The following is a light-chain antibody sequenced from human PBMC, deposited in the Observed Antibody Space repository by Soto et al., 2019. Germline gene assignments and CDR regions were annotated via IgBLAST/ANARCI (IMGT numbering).Light chain of an antibody. CDR3: QQYGNSPLT. Sequence: ETVLTQSPGTLSLSPGEGATLSCRASQSVSSNFLAWYQQKPGQAPRLLLYGASSRATGIPDRFSGSGSGTDFTLTISRLEPEDFAVYYCQQYGNSPLTFGGGTKVEIK. V-gene: IGKV3-20*01. CDR1: QSVSSNF. J-gene: IGKJ4*01. CDR2: GAS.